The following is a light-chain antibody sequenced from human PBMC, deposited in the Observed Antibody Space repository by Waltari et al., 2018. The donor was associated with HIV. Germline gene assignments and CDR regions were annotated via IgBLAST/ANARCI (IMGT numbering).Light chain of an antibody. Sequence: YELTQPPSVAVSPGQPARITCSADQLGAKYVSWYHQKPGQSPVLVIYPDNKRPSGIPERYSASLSWNTATLTISGTLPMDEADYYCQTWDRPTVIFGGGTKLTV. CDR3: QTWDRPTVI. CDR2: PDN. J-gene: IGLJ2*01. V-gene: IGLV3-1*01. CDR1: QLGAKY.